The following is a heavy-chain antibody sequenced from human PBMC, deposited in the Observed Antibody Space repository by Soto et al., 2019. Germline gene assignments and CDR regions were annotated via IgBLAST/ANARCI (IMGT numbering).Heavy chain of an antibody. Sequence: RPGGSLRLSCAASGFTFDDYGMSWVRQAPGKGLEWVSGINWNGGSTGYADSVKGRFTISRDNAKNSLYLQMNSLRAEDTALYHCARVRSSSWSDAFDIWGQGTMVTVSS. J-gene: IGHJ3*02. CDR1: GFTFDDYG. CDR3: ARVRSSSWSDAFDI. CDR2: INWNGGST. V-gene: IGHV3-20*01. D-gene: IGHD6-13*01.